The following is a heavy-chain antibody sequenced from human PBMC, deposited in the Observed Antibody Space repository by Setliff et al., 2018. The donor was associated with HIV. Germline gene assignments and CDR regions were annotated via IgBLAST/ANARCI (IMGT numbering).Heavy chain of an antibody. V-gene: IGHV4-34*01. CDR1: GGSFSGYY. J-gene: IGHJ4*02. D-gene: IGHD4-17*01. Sequence: SETLSLTCAVYGGSFSGYYWSWIRQPPGKGLEWIGEINHGGTTNYNPSLKSRVTMSVDTSKKHLSLKVTSTTAADTAVYYCVRPRGDYGDDGMFFDLWGQGTLVTAPQ. CDR3: VRPRGDYGDDGMFFDL. CDR2: INHGGTT.